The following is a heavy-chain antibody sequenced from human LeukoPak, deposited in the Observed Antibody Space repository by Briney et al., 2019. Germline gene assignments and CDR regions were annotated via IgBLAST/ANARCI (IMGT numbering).Heavy chain of an antibody. CDR1: GYTLTELS. CDR2: FDPEDGET. J-gene: IGHJ6*02. CDR3: AREDRSADYDILTGYSSYGMDV. D-gene: IGHD3-9*01. V-gene: IGHV1-24*01. Sequence: ASVKVSCKVSGYTLTELSMHWVRQAPGKGLEWMGGFDPEDGETIYAQKFQGRVTMTEDTSTDTAYMELSSLRSDDTAVYYCAREDRSADYDILTGYSSYGMDVWGQGTTVTVSS.